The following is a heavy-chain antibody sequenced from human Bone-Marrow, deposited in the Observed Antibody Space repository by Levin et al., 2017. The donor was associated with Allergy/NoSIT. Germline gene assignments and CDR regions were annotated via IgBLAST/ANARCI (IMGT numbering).Heavy chain of an antibody. CDR3: ARAATARPLEYVRGAFDI. CDR1: GGSISSGGYY. D-gene: IGHD2/OR15-2a*01. CDR2: IYYSGST. J-gene: IGHJ3*02. Sequence: PSETLSLTCTVSGGSISSGGYYWSWIRQHPGKGLEWIGYIYYSGSTYYNPSLKSRVTISVDTSKNQFSLKLSSVTAADTAVYYCARAATARPLEYVRGAFDIWGQGTMVTVSS. V-gene: IGHV4-31*03.